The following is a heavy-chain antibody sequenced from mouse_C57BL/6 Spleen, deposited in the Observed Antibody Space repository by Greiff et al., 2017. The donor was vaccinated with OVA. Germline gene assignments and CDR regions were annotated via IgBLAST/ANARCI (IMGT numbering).Heavy chain of an antibody. D-gene: IGHD2-5*01. V-gene: IGHV3-1*01. CDR1: GYSITSGYD. CDR3: ARENSKDWYFEV. Sequence: EVQLQESGPGMVKPSQSLSLTCTVTGYSITSGYDWHWIRHFPGNKLEWMGYISYSGSTNYNPSLKSRISITHDTSKNHFFLKVNSVTTEDTATYYCARENSKDWYFEVWGTGTTVTVSS. CDR2: ISYSGST. J-gene: IGHJ1*03.